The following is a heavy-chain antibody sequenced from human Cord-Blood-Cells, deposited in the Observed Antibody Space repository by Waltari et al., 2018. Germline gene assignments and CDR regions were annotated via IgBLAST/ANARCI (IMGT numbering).Heavy chain of an antibody. D-gene: IGHD4-17*01. Sequence: EVQLLESGGGLVQPGGSLRPSCAASGFTFSSYALTWVRQAPGKGLEWVSAISGSGGSTYYADSVKGRFTISRDNSKNTLYLQMNSLRAEDTAVYYCANTIYGDYDYWGQGTLVTVSS. CDR3: ANTIYGDYDY. J-gene: IGHJ4*02. CDR1: GFTFSSYA. V-gene: IGHV3-23*01. CDR2: ISGSGGST.